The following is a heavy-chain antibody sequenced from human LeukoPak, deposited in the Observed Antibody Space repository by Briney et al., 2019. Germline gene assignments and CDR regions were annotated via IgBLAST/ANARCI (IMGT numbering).Heavy chain of an antibody. Sequence: GGSLRLSCAASGFTFDDYTMHWVRQAPGKGLEWVSSISSGSTYIYYADSVKGRFTISRDNAKNSPYLQVSTLRAEDTAVYYCAREISSSTSFDYWGQGTLVTVSS. CDR1: GFTFDDYT. CDR2: ISSGSTYI. J-gene: IGHJ4*02. CDR3: AREISSSTSFDY. V-gene: IGHV3-21*01. D-gene: IGHD2-2*01.